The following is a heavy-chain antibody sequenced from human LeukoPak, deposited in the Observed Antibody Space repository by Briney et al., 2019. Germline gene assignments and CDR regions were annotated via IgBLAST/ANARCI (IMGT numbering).Heavy chain of an antibody. D-gene: IGHD3-10*01. CDR1: AGTFTTYA. J-gene: IGHJ4*02. CDR2: IIPIFGTA. Sequence: SVTLSFKAPAGTFTTYAISWVRQAPGQGLQWMGGIIPIFGTANYAQKFQGRVTITADESTSTAYMELSSLRSEDTAVYYCARETFGYFDYWGQGTLVTVSS. V-gene: IGHV1-69*13. CDR3: ARETFGYFDY.